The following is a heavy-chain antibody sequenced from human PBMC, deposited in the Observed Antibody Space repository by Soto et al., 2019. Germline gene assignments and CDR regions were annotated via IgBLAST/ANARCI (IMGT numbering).Heavy chain of an antibody. D-gene: IGHD1-20*01. Sequence: SETLSLTCAVSGGSISSGGYSWSWIRQPPGKGLEWIGYIYYSGSTNYNPSLKSRVTISVDTSKNQFSLKLSSVTAADTAVYYCAREAGGMKAFDIWGQGTMVTVSS. CDR3: AREAGGMKAFDI. J-gene: IGHJ3*02. CDR2: IYYSGST. V-gene: IGHV4-61*08. CDR1: GGSISSGGYS.